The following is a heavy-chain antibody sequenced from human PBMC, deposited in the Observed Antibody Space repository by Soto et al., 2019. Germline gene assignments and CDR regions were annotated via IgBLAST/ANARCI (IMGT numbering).Heavy chain of an antibody. D-gene: IGHD6-25*01. Sequence: EVQLVESGGDLVQPGGSLRLSCAASGFTFNTYWMSWVRQAPGKGLQWVANIKEDGSEKYYVDSVTGRFTISRDNAKNLLYLQMNSLGAGDMAMYYCAIFTRRSSGDYWGQGTLVTVSS. V-gene: IGHV3-7*01. J-gene: IGHJ4*02. CDR3: AIFTRRSSGDY. CDR1: GFTFNTYW. CDR2: IKEDGSEK.